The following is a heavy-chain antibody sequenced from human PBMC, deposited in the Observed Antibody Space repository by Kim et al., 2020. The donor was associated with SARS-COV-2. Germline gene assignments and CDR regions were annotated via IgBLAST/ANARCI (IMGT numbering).Heavy chain of an antibody. D-gene: IGHD6-19*01. V-gene: IGHV1-2*02. Sequence: ASVKVSCKASGYTFTGYYMHWVRQAPGQGLEWMGWINPNSGGTNYAQKFQGRVTMTRDTSISTAYMELSRLRSDDTAVYYCARDRGQWRVLYYYYYGMDVWGQGTTVTVSS. J-gene: IGHJ6*02. CDR2: INPNSGGT. CDR1: GYTFTGYY. CDR3: ARDRGQWRVLYYYYYGMDV.